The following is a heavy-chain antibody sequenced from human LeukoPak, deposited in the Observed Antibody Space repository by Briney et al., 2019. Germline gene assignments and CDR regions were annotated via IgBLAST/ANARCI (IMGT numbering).Heavy chain of an antibody. CDR3: AREGAGTFDY. Sequence: GGSLRLSCAASGFTFSNSWMNWVRQAQGKGLEWVANIKQDGSDKYYVDSVKGRFTISRDNAKNSLYLQMNGLRAEDTAVYYCAREGAGTFDYWGQGTLVTVSS. V-gene: IGHV3-7*04. CDR2: IKQDGSDK. D-gene: IGHD1-1*01. CDR1: GFTFSNSW. J-gene: IGHJ4*02.